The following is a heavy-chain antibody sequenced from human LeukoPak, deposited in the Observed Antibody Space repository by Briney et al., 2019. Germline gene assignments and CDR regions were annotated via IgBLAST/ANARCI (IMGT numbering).Heavy chain of an antibody. CDR3: AKVGDGYNYYFDY. Sequence: GGSLRLSCAAPGFTFSSYAMSWVRQAPGKGLEWVSAISGSGGSTYYADSVKGRFTISRDNSKNTLYLQMNSLRAEDTAVYYCAKVGDGYNYYFDYWGQGTLVTVSS. D-gene: IGHD5-24*01. CDR1: GFTFSSYA. V-gene: IGHV3-23*01. J-gene: IGHJ4*02. CDR2: ISGSGGST.